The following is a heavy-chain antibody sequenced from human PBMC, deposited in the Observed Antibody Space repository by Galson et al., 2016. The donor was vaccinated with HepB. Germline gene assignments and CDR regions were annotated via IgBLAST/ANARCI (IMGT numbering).Heavy chain of an antibody. CDR2: VSYTGST. CDR1: GFTFSSYSMN. CDR3: ARQLPSGTYCSSAGCELDS. V-gene: IGHV4-59*05. J-gene: IGHJ4*02. Sequence: LRLSCAASGFTFSSYSMNWVRQAPGKGPEWIGRVSYTGSTYKNPSLRRRVTMSVVTSKNQFSLRLTSVTAADTAVYCCARQLPSGTYCSSAGCELDSWGRGTLGTVSS. D-gene: IGHD2-2*01.